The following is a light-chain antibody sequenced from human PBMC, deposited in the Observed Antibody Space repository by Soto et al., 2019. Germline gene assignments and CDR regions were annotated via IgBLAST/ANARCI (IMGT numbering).Light chain of an antibody. V-gene: IGKV3-20*01. CDR1: QSVSSSY. CDR3: QQYGSSPMYT. CDR2: GES. Sequence: EIVLTQSPGTLSLSPGERATLSCRASQSVSSSYLAWYQQKPGQAPRLLIYGESSRPTGIPDKFSGSESETDFPLTISRLEPEGLAVYYCQQYGSSPMYTFGQGTKLEIK. J-gene: IGKJ2*01.